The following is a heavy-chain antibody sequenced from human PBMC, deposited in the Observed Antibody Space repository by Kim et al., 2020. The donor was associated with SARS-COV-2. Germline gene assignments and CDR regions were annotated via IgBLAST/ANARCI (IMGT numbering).Heavy chain of an antibody. CDR1: GYTFTSYY. CDR2: INPGGGST. Sequence: ASVNVSCKASGYTFTSYYIHWVRQAPGQGLEWMGIINPGGGSTTYAQKFQGRVTMTRDTSTNTVYIDLNSLRSDDTAVYYCARVASSGTYYDYWGQGTLVTVSS. V-gene: IGHV1-46*01. D-gene: IGHD1-26*01. CDR3: ARVASSGTYYDY. J-gene: IGHJ4*02.